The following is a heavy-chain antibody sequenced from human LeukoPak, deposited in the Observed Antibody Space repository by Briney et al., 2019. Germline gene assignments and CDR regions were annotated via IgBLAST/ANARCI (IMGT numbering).Heavy chain of an antibody. J-gene: IGHJ4*02. CDR2: IYTVGST. CDR1: GFTVSSNY. V-gene: IGHV3-66*01. CDR3: ARVDIVGREYAHDH. Sequence: GGSLRLSCAASGFTVSSNYMSWVRQAPGKGLEWVSIIYTVGSTYYADSVKGRFTISRDNSKNTVYLQMNSLRAEDTAVYYCARVDIVGREYAHDHWGQGTLVTVSS. D-gene: IGHD2-8*01.